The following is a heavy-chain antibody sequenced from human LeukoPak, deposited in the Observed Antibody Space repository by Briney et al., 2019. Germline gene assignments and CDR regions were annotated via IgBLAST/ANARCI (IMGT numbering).Heavy chain of an antibody. D-gene: IGHD1-1*01. V-gene: IGHV4-38-2*02. Sequence: SETLSLTCTVSGYSISSGYYWGWIRQPPGKGLEWIGSIYHSGSTYYNPSLKSRVTISVDTSKNQFSLKLSSVTAADTAVYYCARDGGTYGYNWFYPWGQGTLVTVSS. J-gene: IGHJ5*02. CDR1: GYSISSGYY. CDR2: IYHSGST. CDR3: ARDGGTYGYNWFYP.